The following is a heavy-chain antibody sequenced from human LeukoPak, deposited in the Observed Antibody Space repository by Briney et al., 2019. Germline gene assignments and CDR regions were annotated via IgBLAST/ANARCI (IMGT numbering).Heavy chain of an antibody. V-gene: IGHV4-38-2*02. CDR3: AYSPLYYDPVTGYYLPHFHD. D-gene: IGHD3-9*01. J-gene: IGHJ1*01. Sequence: SETLSLTCTVSGFSITSGYYWGWIRQPPGKGLEWIGSIYNFGTTFYNPSLKSRVTISVDMSKNQFSLTLRSVTAADTAVYHCAYSPLYYDPVTGYYLPHFHDWGQGAQVTVSS. CDR2: IYNFGTT. CDR1: GFSITSGYY.